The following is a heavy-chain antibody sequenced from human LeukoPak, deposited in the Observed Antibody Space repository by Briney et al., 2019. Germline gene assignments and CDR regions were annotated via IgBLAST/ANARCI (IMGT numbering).Heavy chain of an antibody. CDR1: GFTVSNSY. D-gene: IGHD2-2*01. Sequence: GGSLRLSCAASGFTVSNSYMSWVRQAPGKGLEWVSVIYTGSLSYYTDSVKGRFTISRDKSNNTLYLQMNSLRDEDTAVYYCAREYVVPAAMGSSSYFDYWGQGTLVTVSS. CDR2: IYTGSLS. CDR3: AREYVVPAAMGSSSYFDY. V-gene: IGHV3-53*01. J-gene: IGHJ4*02.